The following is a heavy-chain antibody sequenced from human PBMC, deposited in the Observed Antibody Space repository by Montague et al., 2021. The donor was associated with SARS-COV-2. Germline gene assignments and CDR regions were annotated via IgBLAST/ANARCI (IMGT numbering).Heavy chain of an antibody. Sequence: SETLSLTCTVSGGSISSSSYYWGWIRQPPGKGLEWIGYIYNSGTTNYNPSVKSRVTISVDTSKNQFSLKLNSVTAADTAVYYCARGGGYCSGGSCYYWFDPWGQGTLVTVSS. V-gene: IGHV4-61*05. J-gene: IGHJ5*02. CDR1: GGSISSSSYY. D-gene: IGHD2-15*01. CDR3: ARGGGYCSGGSCYYWFDP. CDR2: IYNSGTT.